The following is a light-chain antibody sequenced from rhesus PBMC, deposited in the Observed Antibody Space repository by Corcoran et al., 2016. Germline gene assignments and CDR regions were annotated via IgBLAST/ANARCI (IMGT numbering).Light chain of an antibody. CDR3: SSYASTALL. Sequence: QAALTQSPSVSGSPGQSVTISCTGTSSDIGGYNRVSWYQQHPGKAPKLMFYEVGKRPSGVSDRFSGSKSGNTASLTIYGLQAEDEADYYCSSYASTALLFGGGTRLTVL. CDR1: SSDIGGYNR. J-gene: IGLJ2*01. V-gene: IGLV2-13*02. CDR2: EVG.